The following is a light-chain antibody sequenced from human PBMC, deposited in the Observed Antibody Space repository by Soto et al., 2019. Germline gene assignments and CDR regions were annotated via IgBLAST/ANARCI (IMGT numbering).Light chain of an antibody. CDR2: DVS. J-gene: IGLJ2*01. Sequence: QSALTQPASVSGSPGQSITISCTGTSSDVGGYNYVSWYQQHPGKAPKLMIYDVSNRPSGVSNRFSGSKSGNTASLTISGLQAEEEADYYCSLYTSISTLMLLGGGAKLTVL. V-gene: IGLV2-14*01. CDR3: SLYTSISTLML. CDR1: SSDVGGYNY.